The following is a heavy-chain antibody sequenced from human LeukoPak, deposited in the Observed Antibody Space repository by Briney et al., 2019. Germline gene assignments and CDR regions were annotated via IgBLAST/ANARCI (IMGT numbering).Heavy chain of an antibody. J-gene: IGHJ5*02. CDR2: IIGSGDIV. D-gene: IGHD6-19*01. Sequence: GGSLRLSCSASGFTFSSYEMNWVRQAPGKGLEWISYIIGSGDIVYYADPVKGRFTISRDNAKNTLYLQMNSLRAEDTAMYYCARVLSSGWYKNWFDPWGQGTLVTVSS. V-gene: IGHV3-48*03. CDR3: ARVLSSGWYKNWFDP. CDR1: GFTFSSYE.